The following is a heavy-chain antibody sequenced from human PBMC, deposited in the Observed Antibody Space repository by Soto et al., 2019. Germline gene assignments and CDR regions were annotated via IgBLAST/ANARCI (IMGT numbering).Heavy chain of an antibody. D-gene: IGHD3-10*01. CDR1: GYTFSSIG. Sequence: GASVKVSCKTSGYTFSSIGISWVRQAPGQGLEWMGWISPHKDDTYYAQRLQGRVTMTTDTSTNTAYMELRSLRSDDTAVYFCARALDGSGSYFTNYWGPGILVTVSS. CDR2: ISPHKDDT. V-gene: IGHV1-18*01. J-gene: IGHJ4*02. CDR3: ARALDGSGSYFTNY.